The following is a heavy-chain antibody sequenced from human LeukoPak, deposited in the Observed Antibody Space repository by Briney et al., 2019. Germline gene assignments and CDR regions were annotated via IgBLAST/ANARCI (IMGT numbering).Heavy chain of an antibody. CDR3: AKETSRGWESLYYFDY. CDR1: EFTFSSYA. V-gene: IGHV3-23*01. D-gene: IGHD6-19*01. J-gene: IGHJ4*02. CDR2: ISGSGGST. Sequence: GESLRLSCAASEFTFSSYAMSWVRQAPGKGLEWVSAISGSGGSTYYADSVKGRFTISRDNSKNTLYLQMNSLRAEDTAVYYCAKETSRGWESLYYFDYWGQGTLVTVSS.